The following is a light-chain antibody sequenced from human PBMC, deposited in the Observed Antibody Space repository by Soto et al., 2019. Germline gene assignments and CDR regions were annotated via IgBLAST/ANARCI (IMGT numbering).Light chain of an antibody. CDR1: QSVARF. J-gene: IGKJ4*01. V-gene: IGKV3-11*01. Sequence: EIVLTQAPVTLSLPPGERATLSCRASQSVARFLAWYQQKPGQAPRLLIYDASNRATGIPVRFSGSGSGTDFTLTISSLEPEDFAVYYCQQRANWPLTFGGGTNVEIK. CDR3: QQRANWPLT. CDR2: DAS.